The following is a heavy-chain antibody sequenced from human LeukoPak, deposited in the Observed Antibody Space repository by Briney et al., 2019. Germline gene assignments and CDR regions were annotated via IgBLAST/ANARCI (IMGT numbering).Heavy chain of an antibody. V-gene: IGHV3-23*01. D-gene: IGHD3-10*01. CDR3: AKDSMVRGLVDY. CDR1: GFTFDDFA. Sequence: GGSLRLSCAASGFTFDDFAMSWVRQAPGKGLEWVSTISGSGGTTYYADSVKGRFTISRDNSKNTLYLQMNSLRAQDTAVYYCAKDSMVRGLVDYWGQGTLVTVSS. J-gene: IGHJ4*02. CDR2: ISGSGGTT.